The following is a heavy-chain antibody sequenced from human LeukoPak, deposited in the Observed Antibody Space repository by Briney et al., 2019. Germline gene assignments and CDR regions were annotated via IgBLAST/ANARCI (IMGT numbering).Heavy chain of an antibody. D-gene: IGHD3-22*01. J-gene: IGHJ6*03. Sequence: SETLSLTCTVSGGSISSYYWSWIRQPPGKGLEWMGYIYYSGSTNYNPSLKSRVTISVDTYKNQFSLKLSSVTAADTAVYYCARYLYDSSGYLPYYYYYYMDVWGKGTTVTISS. V-gene: IGHV4-59*01. CDR1: GGSISSYY. CDR2: IYYSGST. CDR3: ARYLYDSSGYLPYYYYYYMDV.